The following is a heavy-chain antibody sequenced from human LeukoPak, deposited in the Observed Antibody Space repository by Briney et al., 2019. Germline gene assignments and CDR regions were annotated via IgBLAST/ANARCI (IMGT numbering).Heavy chain of an antibody. V-gene: IGHV3-20*04. D-gene: IGHD3-10*01. CDR1: GFTFDDYG. CDR2: INWNGGST. Sequence: GGSLRLSCAASGFTFDDYGMSWVRQAPGKGLEWVSGINWNGGSTGYANSVKGRFTISRDNAKNSLYLQMNSLRAEDTALYYCARGPTPYYADYWGQGTLVTVSS. CDR3: ARGPTPYYADY. J-gene: IGHJ4*02.